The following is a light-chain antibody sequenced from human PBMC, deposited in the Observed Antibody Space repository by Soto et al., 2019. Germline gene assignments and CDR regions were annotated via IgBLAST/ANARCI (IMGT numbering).Light chain of an antibody. J-gene: IGKJ1*01. V-gene: IGKV2-28*01. Sequence: DIVMTQSPLSLPVTPGEPASMSCRSSQSLLHSNGYNYLDWYLQKPGQSPQLLIYLGSYRASGVPDRFSGSGSGTDFTLKISRVEAEDVGVYYCMQALQTRTFGQGTKV. CDR3: MQALQTRT. CDR2: LGS. CDR1: QSLLHSNGYNY.